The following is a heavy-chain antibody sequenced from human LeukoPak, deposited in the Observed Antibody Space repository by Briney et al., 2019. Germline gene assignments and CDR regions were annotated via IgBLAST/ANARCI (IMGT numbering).Heavy chain of an antibody. J-gene: IGHJ3*02. CDR2: ISAYNGNT. V-gene: IGHV1-18*01. CDR1: GYTFTSYG. D-gene: IGHD3-22*01. Sequence: ASVKVSCKASGYTFTSYGISWVRQAPGQGLEWVGWISAYNGNTNYAQKLQGRVTMTTDTSTSTAYMELRSLRSDDTAVYYCARHRRHRVYYDSSGYYHDGFDIWGQGTMVTVSS. CDR3: ARHRRHRVYYDSSGYYHDGFDI.